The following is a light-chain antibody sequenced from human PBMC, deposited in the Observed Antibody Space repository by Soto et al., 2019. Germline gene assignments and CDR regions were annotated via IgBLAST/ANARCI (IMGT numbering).Light chain of an antibody. CDR3: QHYDRYSGT. Sequence: DIQMTQSPSTLSASVGDRVTITCRASQRISTWLAWYQQKPGKVPKLLISDASTLDSGVPSRFRGSGFGTEFTLTINSLQPHDFATYYCQHYDRYSGTFGQGTRVEIK. J-gene: IGKJ1*01. CDR2: DAS. V-gene: IGKV1-5*01. CDR1: QRISTW.